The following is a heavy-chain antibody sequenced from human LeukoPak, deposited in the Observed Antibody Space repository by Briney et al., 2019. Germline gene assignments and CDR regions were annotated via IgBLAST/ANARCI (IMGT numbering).Heavy chain of an antibody. Sequence: SETLSLTCAVYGGSFSGYYWNWIRQPPGKGLEWIWEINHSGSTNYNPSLKSRVTISLDTSKHQFSLKLSSVTAGDAAVYFCARPGEGAATGTFHRSGQGTHVPVTS. V-gene: IGHV4-34*01. J-gene: IGHJ5*02. CDR1: GGSFSGYY. D-gene: IGHD6-13*01. CDR3: ARPGEGAATGTFHR. CDR2: INHSGST.